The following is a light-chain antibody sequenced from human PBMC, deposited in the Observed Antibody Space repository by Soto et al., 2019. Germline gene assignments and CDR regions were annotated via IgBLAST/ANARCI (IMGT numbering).Light chain of an antibody. CDR1: QSISVW. Sequence: DIHLPPPLSPLLSAWGDKVAINCRASQSISVWLAWYQQKAGKAPNLLIYKASRLESGVPSRFSGSGSEAEFTLTISGLQPGDSATYYCQQYNSYSPTFGQGTKVDIK. CDR2: KAS. J-gene: IGKJ1*01. V-gene: IGKV1-5*03. CDR3: QQYNSYSPT.